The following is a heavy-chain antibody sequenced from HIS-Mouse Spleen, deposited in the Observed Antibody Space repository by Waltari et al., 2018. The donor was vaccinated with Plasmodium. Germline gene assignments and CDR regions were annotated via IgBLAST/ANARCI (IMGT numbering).Heavy chain of an antibody. CDR3: ARDKPSNYGYFDY. Sequence: EVQLVESGGGLVQPGGSLRLSCAASGFPFSRYWMHWVRQAPGKGLVWVSRINSDGSSTSYADSVKGRFTISRDNAKNTLYLQMNSLRAEDTAVYYCARDKPSNYGYFDYWGQGTLVTVSS. D-gene: IGHD4-4*01. V-gene: IGHV3-74*01. J-gene: IGHJ4*02. CDR2: INSDGSST. CDR1: GFPFSRYW.